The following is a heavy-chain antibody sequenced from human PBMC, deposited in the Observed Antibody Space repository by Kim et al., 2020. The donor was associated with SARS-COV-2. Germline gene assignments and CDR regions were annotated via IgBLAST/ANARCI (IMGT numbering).Heavy chain of an antibody. CDR3: AKDVYHYDGGGVDY. J-gene: IGHJ4*02. V-gene: IGHV3-30*18. Sequence: GGSLRLSCEASRFTLSSYGIHWVRQAPGKGLEWVAFISYDGSDKDYADSVKGRFTISRDNSEDTVYLEMNSLRAEDTAVYYCAKDVYHYDGGGVDYWGRG. D-gene: IGHD3-22*01. CDR1: RFTLSSYG. CDR2: ISYDGSDK.